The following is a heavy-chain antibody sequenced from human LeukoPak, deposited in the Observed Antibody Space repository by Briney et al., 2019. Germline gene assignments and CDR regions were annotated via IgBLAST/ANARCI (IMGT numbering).Heavy chain of an antibody. CDR3: ARGTFKDGLDV. D-gene: IGHD2/OR15-2a*01. V-gene: IGHV4-4*07. CDR2: IHSSGSI. CDR1: GGSISIFY. Sequence: SETLTLTCTVSGGSISIFYWSWIRQPAGKGLDWIGRIHSSGSINHNPSLKSRVTLSVDTSKNQFSLKLTSVAAADTAVYYCARGTFKDGLDVWGQGTMVTVSS. J-gene: IGHJ6*02.